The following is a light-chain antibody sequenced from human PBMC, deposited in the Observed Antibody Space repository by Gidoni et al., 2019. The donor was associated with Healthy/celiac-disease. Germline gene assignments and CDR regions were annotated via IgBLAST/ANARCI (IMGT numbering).Light chain of an antibody. CDR3: QQYGSSL. CDR2: GAS. CDR1: QSVSSSY. V-gene: IGKV3-20*01. J-gene: IGKJ3*01. Sequence: MVLQQSPGTLSLSPGERATLSCRASQSVSSSYLAWYQQKPGQAPRLLIYGASSRATGIPDRFSGSGSGTDFTLTISRLEPEDFAVYYCQQYGSSLFGPGTKVDIK.